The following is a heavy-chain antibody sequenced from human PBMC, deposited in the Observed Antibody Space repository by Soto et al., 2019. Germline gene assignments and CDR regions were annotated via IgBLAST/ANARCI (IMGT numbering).Heavy chain of an antibody. CDR3: ARDWSLDY. CDR2: IYYSGST. V-gene: IGHV4-39*07. CDR1: GGSISSSSYY. Sequence: PSETLSLTCTVSGGSISSSSYYWGWIRQPPGKGLEWIGYIYYSGSTYYNPSLKSRVTISVDTSKNQFSLKLSSVTAADTAVYYCARDWSLDYWGQGTLVTVSS. J-gene: IGHJ4*02.